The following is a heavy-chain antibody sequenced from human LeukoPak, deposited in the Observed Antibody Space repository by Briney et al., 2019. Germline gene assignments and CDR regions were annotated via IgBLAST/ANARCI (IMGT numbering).Heavy chain of an antibody. Sequence: GGSLRLSCAASGFTVSSNYVSWVRQAPGKGLEWVSIIYSAGATYYADSVRGRFTISRDNSKNTVSLQMNSLRAEDTAVYYCASGGLGARKYYSDPFHYWGEGTLVTVSS. V-gene: IGHV3-53*01. CDR3: ASGGLGARKYYSDPFHY. CDR1: GFTVSSNY. CDR2: IYSAGAT. J-gene: IGHJ4*02. D-gene: IGHD3-10*01.